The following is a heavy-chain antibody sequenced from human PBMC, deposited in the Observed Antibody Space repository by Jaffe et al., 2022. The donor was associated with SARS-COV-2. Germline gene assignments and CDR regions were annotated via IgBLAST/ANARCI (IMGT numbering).Heavy chain of an antibody. Sequence: QVQLVESGGGVVQPGRSLRLSCAASGFTFSSYGMHWVRQAPGKGLEWVAVISYDGSNKYYADSVKGRFTISRDNSKNTLYLQMNSLRAEDTAVYYCASQYCSSTSCYGFDYWGQGTLVTVSS. V-gene: IGHV3-30*03. D-gene: IGHD2-2*01. CDR2: ISYDGSNK. CDR1: GFTFSSYG. J-gene: IGHJ4*02. CDR3: ASQYCSSTSCYGFDY.